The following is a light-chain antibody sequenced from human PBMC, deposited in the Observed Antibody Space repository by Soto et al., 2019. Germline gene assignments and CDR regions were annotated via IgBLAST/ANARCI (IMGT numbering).Light chain of an antibody. V-gene: IGLV2-11*01. J-gene: IGLJ3*02. CDR2: GVS. CDR3: CSYVDTDTWV. CDR1: NSDVGGYNY. Sequence: QSALTQPRSVSGSPGQSVTISCTGTNSDVGGYNYVSWYQQYPGNAPKLMISGVSERPSGVPDRFSGSKSGNTASLTISGLQAEDEDDYYCCSYVDTDTWVFGGGTKLTVL.